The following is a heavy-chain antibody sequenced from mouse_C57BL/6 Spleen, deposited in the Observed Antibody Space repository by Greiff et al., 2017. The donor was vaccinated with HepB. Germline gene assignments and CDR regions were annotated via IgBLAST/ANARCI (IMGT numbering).Heavy chain of an antibody. V-gene: IGHV14-4*01. Sequence: VQLQQSGAELVRPGASVKLSCTASGFNIKDDYMHWVKQRPEQGLEWIGWIDPENGDTEYASKFQGKATITADTSSNTAYLQLSSLTSEDTAVYYCTTLCGNYVTSHWYFDVWGTGTTVTVSS. CDR2: IDPENGDT. CDR1: GFNIKDDY. CDR3: TTLCGNYVTSHWYFDV. J-gene: IGHJ1*03. D-gene: IGHD2-1*01.